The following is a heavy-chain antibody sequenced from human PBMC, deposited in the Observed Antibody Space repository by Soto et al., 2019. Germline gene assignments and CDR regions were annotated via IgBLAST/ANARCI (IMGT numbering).Heavy chain of an antibody. CDR3: AKKGLGYLATYCNYGDCHYAFDL. CDR1: GFTFTNYA. Sequence: EVQLLESGGGLVQPGGSLRLSCAASGFTFTNYAMSWVRQAPGKGLEWVSTVSGGGDGTYYADSVKGRFSTSRDNSRNTVYLQMNSLRAEDTAVYYCAKKGLGYLATYCNYGDCHYAFDLWGQGTIVTVSS. J-gene: IGHJ3*01. D-gene: IGHD2-21*02. V-gene: IGHV3-23*01. CDR2: VSGGGDGT.